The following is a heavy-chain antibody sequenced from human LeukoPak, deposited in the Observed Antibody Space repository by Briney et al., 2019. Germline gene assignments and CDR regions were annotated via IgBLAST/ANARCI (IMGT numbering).Heavy chain of an antibody. CDR2: ISWNSGSI. V-gene: IGHV3-9*01. J-gene: IGHJ4*02. Sequence: GGSLRLSCAASGFTFDDYAMHWVRQAPGKGLEWVSGISWNSGSIGYADSVKGRFTISRDSSSKTVFLQMNSLRTEDTAVYYCVREGYYESGSSPTFYFDYWGQGTLVTVSS. CDR3: VREGYYESGSSPTFYFDY. CDR1: GFTFDDYA. D-gene: IGHD3-10*01.